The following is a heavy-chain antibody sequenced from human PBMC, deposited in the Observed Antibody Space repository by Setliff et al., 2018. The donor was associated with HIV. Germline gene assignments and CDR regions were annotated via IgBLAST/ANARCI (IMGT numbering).Heavy chain of an antibody. D-gene: IGHD3-3*01. J-gene: IGHJ4*02. CDR1: GGSFRSYT. V-gene: IGHV1-69*13. CDR2: IIPISGTA. Sequence: SVKVSCKASGGSFRSYTISWVRQAPGQGLEWMGGIIPISGTANYAQKFQGRVTITADESTSTAYMELSSLRSEDTAVYCCARESFWSGYSPGGFDYWGQGTLVTVSS. CDR3: ARESFWSGYSPGGFDY.